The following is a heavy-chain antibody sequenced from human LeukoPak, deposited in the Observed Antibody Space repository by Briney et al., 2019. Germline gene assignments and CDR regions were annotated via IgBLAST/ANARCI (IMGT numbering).Heavy chain of an antibody. CDR2: IKQDGSEK. D-gene: IGHD2-2*01. J-gene: IGHJ5*02. Sequence: GGSLRLSCAASGFTFSSNWMSWVRQAPGKGLEWVANIKQDGSEKYYVDSAKGRFTISRDNAKNSLYLQMNSLRAEDTAVYYCARDDCSSISCYHNWFDPWGQGTLVTVSS. CDR1: GFTFSSNW. CDR3: ARDDCSSISCYHNWFDP. V-gene: IGHV3-7*01.